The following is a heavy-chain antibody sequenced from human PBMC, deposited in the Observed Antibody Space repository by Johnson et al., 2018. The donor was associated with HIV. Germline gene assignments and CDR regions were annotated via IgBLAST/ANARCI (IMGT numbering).Heavy chain of an antibody. Sequence: QEQLVESGGGSVQPGGSLRLSCAASGFTFSSYAMHWVRQAPGKGLEWVAVISYDGSRKHYADSVKGRFTIFRDNSKNTLYLQMKSLRAEDTAVYYCARDRYSSGLFFDAFDIWGQGTMVTVSS. D-gene: IGHD6-19*01. V-gene: IGHV3-30*03. CDR3: ARDRYSSGLFFDAFDI. J-gene: IGHJ3*02. CDR2: ISYDGSRK. CDR1: GFTFSSYA.